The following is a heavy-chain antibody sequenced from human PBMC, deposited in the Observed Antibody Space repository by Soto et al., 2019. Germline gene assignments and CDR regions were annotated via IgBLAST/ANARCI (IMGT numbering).Heavy chain of an antibody. CDR1: GDSVSGGGYY. D-gene: IGHD3-9*01. CDR2: ISFTGDT. V-gene: IGHV4-61*08. Sequence: SETLSLTCTVSGDSVSGGGYYWTWIRQPPGKGLEWIGYISFTGDTNYNPSLKSRVTISVDTSKNQFSLKLSSVTAADTAVYYCARAVATGRYFDWLLSYDPWGQGTLVTVSS. CDR3: ARAVATGRYFDWLLSYDP. J-gene: IGHJ5*02.